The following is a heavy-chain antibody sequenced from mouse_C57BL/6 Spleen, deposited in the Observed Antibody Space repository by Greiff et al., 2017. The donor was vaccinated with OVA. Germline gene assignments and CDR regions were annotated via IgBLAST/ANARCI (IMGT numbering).Heavy chain of an antibody. Sequence: DVKLVESGGGLVQPKGSLKLSCAASGFTFNTYAMHWVRQAPGKGLEWVARIRSKSSNYATYYADSVKDRFTISRDDSQSMLYLQMNNLKTEDTAMYYCVRESTTVVEEDAMDYWGQGTSVTVSS. V-gene: IGHV10-3*01. CDR1: GFTFNTYA. D-gene: IGHD1-1*01. J-gene: IGHJ4*01. CDR2: IRSKSSNYAT. CDR3: VRESTTVVEEDAMDY.